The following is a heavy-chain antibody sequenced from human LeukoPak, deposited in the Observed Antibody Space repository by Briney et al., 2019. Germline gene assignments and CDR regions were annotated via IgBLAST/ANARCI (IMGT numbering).Heavy chain of an antibody. J-gene: IGHJ4*02. Sequence: ASVKVSCKASGYTFTGYYMHWVRQAPGKGLEWMGGFDPEDGETIYAQKFHGRVTMTEATSTDTAYMELSRLRSEDTAVYYCATDGIAAAGTAPLFWGQGTLVTVSS. CDR3: ATDGIAAAGTAPLF. D-gene: IGHD6-13*01. CDR1: GYTFTGYY. V-gene: IGHV1-24*01. CDR2: FDPEDGET.